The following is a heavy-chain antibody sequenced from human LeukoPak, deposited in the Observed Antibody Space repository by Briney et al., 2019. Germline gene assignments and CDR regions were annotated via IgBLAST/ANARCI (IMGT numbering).Heavy chain of an antibody. CDR1: GINFRNYN. CDR3: AKVGILAGYSPAYFDY. J-gene: IGHJ4*02. V-gene: IGHV3-23*01. CDR2: IRGSGGST. D-gene: IGHD3-9*01. Sequence: GGSLRLSCVGSGINFRNYNLNWVRQAPGKGLEWVSAIRGSGGSTYYADSVKGRFTIPRDNSKHTLYLQMNSLRAEDTAVYYCAKVGILAGYSPAYFDYWGQGTLVTVSS.